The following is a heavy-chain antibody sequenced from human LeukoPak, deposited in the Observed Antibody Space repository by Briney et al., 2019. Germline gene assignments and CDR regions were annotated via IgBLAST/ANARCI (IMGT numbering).Heavy chain of an antibody. J-gene: IGHJ4*02. CDR2: ISDSGSSI. CDR1: GFTFSTYG. CDR3: AREARGGVVDY. V-gene: IGHV3-48*04. D-gene: IGHD3-10*01. Sequence: GGSLRLSCAASGFTFSTYGMNWVRRAPGKGLECVSYISDSGSSIYYADSVKGRFTISRDNAKNSLYLQMNSLRAEDTAIYYCAREARGGVVDYWGQGTLVTVSS.